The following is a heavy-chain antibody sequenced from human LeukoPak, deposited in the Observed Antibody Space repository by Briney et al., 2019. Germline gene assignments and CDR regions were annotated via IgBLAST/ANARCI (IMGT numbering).Heavy chain of an antibody. J-gene: IGHJ2*01. CDR1: EFTLKDYW. V-gene: IGHV3-74*01. Sequence: GGSLRLSCEASEFTLKDYWMHWVRQGPRTGLVWVSRINSDGSSASYADSVKGRFTISRDNAKNTLYLQMNSLRAEDTAVYYCARGSPTPNSRYFDLWVRGTMVTVSS. CDR2: INSDGSSA. CDR3: ARGSPTPNSRYFDL. D-gene: IGHD4-11*01.